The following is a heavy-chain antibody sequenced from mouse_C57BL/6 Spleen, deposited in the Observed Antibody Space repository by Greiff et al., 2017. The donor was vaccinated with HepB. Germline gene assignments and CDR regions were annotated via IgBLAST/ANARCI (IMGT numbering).Heavy chain of an antibody. Sequence: VQLQQSGPELVKPGASVKISCKASGYSFTGYYMNWVKQSPEKGLEWIGEINPSTGGTTYNQKFKAKATLTVDKSSSTAYMQLKSLTSEDYAVYYCAGGMGYYCSVIDYWGQGTTLTVSS. CDR2: INPSTGGT. CDR3: AGGMGYYCSVIDY. J-gene: IGHJ2*01. CDR1: GYSFTGYY. V-gene: IGHV1-42*01. D-gene: IGHD1-1*01.